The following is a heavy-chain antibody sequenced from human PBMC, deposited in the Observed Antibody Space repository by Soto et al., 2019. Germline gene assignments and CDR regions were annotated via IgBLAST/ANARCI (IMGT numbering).Heavy chain of an antibody. CDR1: GFTFSSYS. J-gene: IGHJ3*02. CDR3: ARDRDYAFDI. CDR2: IGGGGTTI. D-gene: IGHD4-17*01. V-gene: IGHV3-48*02. Sequence: EVQLVESGGGLVQPGGSLRLSCAASGFTFSSYSLNWVRQAPGKGLEWVSYIGGGGTTINHADSVKGRFTISRDNAKNSLYLQMNSLRDEDTAVYYCARDRDYAFDIWGQGTMVTVSS.